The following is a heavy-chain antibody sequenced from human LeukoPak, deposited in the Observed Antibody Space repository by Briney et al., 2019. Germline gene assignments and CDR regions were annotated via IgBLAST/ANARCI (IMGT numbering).Heavy chain of an antibody. D-gene: IGHD3-10*01. V-gene: IGHV4-39*02. CDR1: GGSISSSSYY. J-gene: IGHJ4*02. Sequence: PSETLSLTCTVSGGSISSSSYYWGWIRQPPGKGLEWIGSIYCSGSTYYNPSLKSRVTISVDTSKNQFSLKLSSVTAADTAVYYCAREGPSGSYYLWGQGTLVTVSS. CDR2: IYCSGST. CDR3: AREGPSGSYYL.